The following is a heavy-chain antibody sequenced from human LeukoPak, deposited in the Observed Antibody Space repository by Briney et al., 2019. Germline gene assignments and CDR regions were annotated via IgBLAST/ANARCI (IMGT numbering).Heavy chain of an antibody. CDR2: IYPGDSDT. J-gene: IGHJ4*02. CDR3: ARTPGGNYYSFHY. Sequence: GESLKISCKGSGYRFTNYWIGWVRQMPGKGLEWMGIIYPGDSDTRYSPSFQGQVTISADKSINTAYLQWSSLKASDTAMYYCARTPGGNYYSFHYWGQGTLVTVSS. D-gene: IGHD3-10*01. V-gene: IGHV5-51*01. CDR1: GYRFTNYW.